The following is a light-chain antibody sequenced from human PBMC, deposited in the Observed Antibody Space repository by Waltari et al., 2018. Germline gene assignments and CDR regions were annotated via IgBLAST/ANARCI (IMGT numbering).Light chain of an antibody. CDR1: SSDIGRYDI. V-gene: IGLV2-23*02. CDR2: DVS. CDR3: CSYAGNYVWV. Sequence: QSALTQPAAVSGSPGQSVTISRIGASSDIGRYDIVSWYQQHPGNAPKLVISDVSKRPSGVSDRFSGSKSGDTASLTISGLQFEDEADYYCCSYAGNYVWVFGGGTRLTVL. J-gene: IGLJ3*02.